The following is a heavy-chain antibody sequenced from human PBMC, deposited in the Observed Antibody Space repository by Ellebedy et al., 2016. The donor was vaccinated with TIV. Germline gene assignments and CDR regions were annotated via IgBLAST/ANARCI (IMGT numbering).Heavy chain of an antibody. J-gene: IGHJ6*02. CDR2: MKQDGSEK. CDR1: GFTLSSYW. CDR3: ARGGGDYYYYAMDV. Sequence: GESLKISCAASGFTLSSYWMSWVRQAPGKGLEWVANMKQDGSEKYYVDSVKGRFTISRDNAKNSLYLQMNSLRAEDTAVYYCARGGGDYYYYAMDVWGQGTTVTVSS. D-gene: IGHD2-21*01. V-gene: IGHV3-7*01.